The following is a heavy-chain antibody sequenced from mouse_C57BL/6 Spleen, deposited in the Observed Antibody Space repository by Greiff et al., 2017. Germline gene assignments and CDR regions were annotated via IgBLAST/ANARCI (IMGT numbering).Heavy chain of an antibody. CDR3: ARNWVLYAMDY. J-gene: IGHJ4*01. CDR1: GFSLTSYG. V-gene: IGHV2-2*01. D-gene: IGHD4-1*01. CDR2: IWSGGST. Sequence: QVQLQQSGPGLVQPSQSLSITCTVSGFSLTSYGVHWVRQSPGKGLEWLGVIWSGGSTDYNAAFISRLSISKDNSKSQVFFKMNSLLADDTAVYYGARNWVLYAMDYWGQGASVTVYS.